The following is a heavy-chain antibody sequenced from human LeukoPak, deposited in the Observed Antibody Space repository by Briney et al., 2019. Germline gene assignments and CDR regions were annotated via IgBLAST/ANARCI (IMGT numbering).Heavy chain of an antibody. J-gene: IGHJ3*02. D-gene: IGHD4-17*01. V-gene: IGHV4-59*12. CDR1: GGSISSYY. CDR3: ARIFYGDYRAGEAFDI. Sequence: SETLSLTCTVSGGSISSYYWSWIRQPPGKGLEWIGYIYYSGSTNYNPSLKSRVTMSVDTSKNQFSLKLSSVTAADTAVYYCARIFYGDYRAGEAFDIWGQGTMVTVSS. CDR2: IYYSGST.